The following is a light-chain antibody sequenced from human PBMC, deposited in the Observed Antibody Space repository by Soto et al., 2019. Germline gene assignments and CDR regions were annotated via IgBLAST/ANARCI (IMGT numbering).Light chain of an antibody. Sequence: QSALTQPACVSGSPGQSITISCTGSSSDVGHSNHVSWYQQHPGKAPKLIIYGVTNRPSGISNRFSGSKSGSTASLTISGLQPEDEADYYCNSYTISTTYVFGTGTKVTVL. CDR1: SSDVGHSNH. J-gene: IGLJ1*01. CDR2: GVT. V-gene: IGLV2-14*03. CDR3: NSYTISTTYV.